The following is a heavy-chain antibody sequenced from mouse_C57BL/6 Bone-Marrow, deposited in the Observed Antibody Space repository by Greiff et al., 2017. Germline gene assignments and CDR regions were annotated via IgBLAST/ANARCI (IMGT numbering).Heavy chain of an antibody. J-gene: IGHJ3*01. CDR3: ARVETGTAHGAY. D-gene: IGHD3-1*01. CDR2: IDPSDSYT. V-gene: IGHV1-69*01. Sequence: QVQLQQPGAELVMPGASVKLSCKASGYTFTSYWMHWVKQRPGQGLEWIGEIDPSDSYTNYNQKFKGKSTLTVDKSSSTAYMQLSSLTSEDSAVYYCARVETGTAHGAYWGQGTLVTVSA. CDR1: GYTFTSYW.